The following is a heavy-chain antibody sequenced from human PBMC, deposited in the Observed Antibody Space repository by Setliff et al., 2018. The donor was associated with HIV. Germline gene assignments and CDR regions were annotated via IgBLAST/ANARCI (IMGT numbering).Heavy chain of an antibody. CDR1: GFSMENFD. J-gene: IGHJ1*01. CDR2: LWRDEIGE. V-gene: IGHV3-33*08. CDR3: GNKGGQV. D-gene: IGHD3-16*01. Sequence: LRLSCTVVGFSMENFDMHWVRQAPGKGLEWVSLLWRDEIGEYYADSVKGRFSISRDTSRNMVSLQMSSLRVEDTAIYYCGNKGGQVWGPGTLVTVSS.